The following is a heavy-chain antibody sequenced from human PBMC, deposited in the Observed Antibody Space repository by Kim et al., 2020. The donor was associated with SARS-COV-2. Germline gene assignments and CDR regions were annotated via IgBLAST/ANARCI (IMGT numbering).Heavy chain of an antibody. V-gene: IGHV4-61*01. CDR2: IYYSGST. D-gene: IGHD2-15*01. CDR3: ARDRGTHYYYYGMDV. CDR1: GGSVSSGSYY. J-gene: IGHJ6*02. Sequence: SETLSLTCTVSGGSVSSGSYYWSWIRQPPGKGLEWIGYIYYSGSTNYNPSLKSRVTISVDTSKNQFSLKLSSVTAADTAVYYCARDRGTHYYYYGMDVWGQGTTVTVSS.